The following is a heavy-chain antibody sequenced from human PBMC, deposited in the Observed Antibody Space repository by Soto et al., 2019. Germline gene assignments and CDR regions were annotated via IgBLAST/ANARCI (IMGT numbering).Heavy chain of an antibody. CDR2: INQGGSEK. V-gene: IGHV3-7*01. CDR1: GFTFSSHW. D-gene: IGHD2-15*01. J-gene: IGHJ4*02. Sequence: EVQLVESGGGLVQPGGSLRLSCTASGFTFSSHWMCWVRQAPGKGLEWVATINQGGSEKYYVDSVKGRFIISRDNAKNSLYLQVNSLRVEDTAVYYCARDGVDAGLYFDYWGQGALVTVSS. CDR3: ARDGVDAGLYFDY.